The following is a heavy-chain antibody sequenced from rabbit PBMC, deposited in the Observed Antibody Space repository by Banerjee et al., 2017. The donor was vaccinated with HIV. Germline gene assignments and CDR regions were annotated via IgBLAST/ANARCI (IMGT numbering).Heavy chain of an antibody. CDR2: IDPVFGST. CDR1: GFDFSSYG. CDR3: VRGEIATMTMGYFNL. D-gene: IGHD2-1*01. V-gene: IGHV1S47*01. Sequence: QEQLVESGGGLVQPGGSLKLSCKASGFDFSSYGVSWVRQAPGKGLEWIGYIDPVFGSTYYASWVNGRFTISSHNAQNTLYLQLNSLTAADTATYFCVRGEIATMTMGYFNLWGPGTLVTVS. J-gene: IGHJ4*01.